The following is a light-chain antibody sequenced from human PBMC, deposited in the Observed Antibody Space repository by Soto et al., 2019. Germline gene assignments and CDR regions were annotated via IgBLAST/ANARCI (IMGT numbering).Light chain of an antibody. CDR3: RSYVSSSTYV. V-gene: IGLV2-14*03. CDR1: SSDVGGYIY. J-gene: IGLJ1*01. CDR2: DVS. Sequence: QSALTQPASVSGSPGQSITISCTGTSSDVGGYIYVSWYQQHPGKAPKLMIYDVSSRPSGVSNRFSGSKSGNTASLTISGLQAEDEDAYYCRSYVSSSTYVFGAGTKVTVL.